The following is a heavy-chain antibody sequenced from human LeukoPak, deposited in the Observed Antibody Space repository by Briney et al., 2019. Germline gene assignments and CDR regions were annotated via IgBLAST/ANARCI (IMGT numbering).Heavy chain of an antibody. CDR2: ISGSGGST. CDR1: GFTLSSYA. CDR3: AKDRGVRGFYDAFDI. V-gene: IGHV3-23*01. Sequence: GGSLRLSCAASGFTLSSYAMSWVRQAPGKGLEWVPAISGSGGSTYYADSVKGRFTISRDNSKNTLYLQMNSLRAEDTAVYYCAKDRGVRGFYDAFDIWGQATMVTVSS. D-gene: IGHD3-10*01. J-gene: IGHJ3*02.